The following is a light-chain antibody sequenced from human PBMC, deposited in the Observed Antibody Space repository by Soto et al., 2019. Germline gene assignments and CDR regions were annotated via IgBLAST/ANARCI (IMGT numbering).Light chain of an antibody. CDR2: GAS. J-gene: IGKJ5*01. Sequence: EIVLTQSPGTLSLSPGEIATLSCSASQTVTRNYLAWHQQKPGQTPRLLVYGASSRATGIPDRFSGSGSGTDFTLTISRLEPEDFAVYYCQQHGSSPITFGQGTRLEIK. CDR1: QTVTRNY. CDR3: QQHGSSPIT. V-gene: IGKV3-20*01.